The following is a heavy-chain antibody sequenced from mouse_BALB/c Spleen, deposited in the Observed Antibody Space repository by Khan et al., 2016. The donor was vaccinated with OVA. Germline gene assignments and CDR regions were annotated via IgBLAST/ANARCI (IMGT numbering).Heavy chain of an antibody. V-gene: IGHV2-6-4*01. J-gene: IGHJ4*01. D-gene: IGHD2-14*01. Sequence: QVQLKVSGPGLVAPSQSLSITCTVSGFSLSRYNIHWVRQPPGKGLEWLGMIWGGGGTDYNSTLKSRLSISKDNSKSQAFLKMNSLQTDDTAMYYCARAYYRYDGYYAMDYWGQGTSVTVSS. CDR3: ARAYYRYDGYYAMDY. CDR1: GFSLSRYN. CDR2: IWGGGGT.